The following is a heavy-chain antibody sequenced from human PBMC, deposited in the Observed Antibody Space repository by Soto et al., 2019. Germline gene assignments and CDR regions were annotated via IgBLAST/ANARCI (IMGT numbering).Heavy chain of an antibody. J-gene: IGHJ4*02. CDR1: GFTFTSSA. V-gene: IGHV1-58*01. CDR2: IVVGSGNT. Sequence: GXSVKVSFNASGFTFTSSAVQWVRQSRGQRLEWIGWIVVGSGNTNYAQKFQERVTITRDMSTSTAYMELSSLRSEDTAVYYCAAARGRGSHPAAGDYWGQGTLVTVSS. CDR3: AAARGRGSHPAAGDY. D-gene: IGHD1-26*01.